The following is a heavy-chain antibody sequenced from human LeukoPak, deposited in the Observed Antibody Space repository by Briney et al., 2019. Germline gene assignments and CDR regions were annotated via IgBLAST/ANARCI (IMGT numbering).Heavy chain of an antibody. V-gene: IGHV3-74*01. J-gene: IGHJ6*03. D-gene: IGHD2-15*01. CDR3: ARDRRGYWANYYYYYMDV. CDR2: INSDGSST. CDR1: GFTFSSYW. Sequence: PGGSLRLSCAASGFTFSSYWMHWVRQAPGKGLVWVSRINSDGSSTSYADSVKGRFTISRDNAKNTLYLQMNSLRAEDTAVYYCARDRRGYWANYYYYYMDVWGKGTTVTVSS.